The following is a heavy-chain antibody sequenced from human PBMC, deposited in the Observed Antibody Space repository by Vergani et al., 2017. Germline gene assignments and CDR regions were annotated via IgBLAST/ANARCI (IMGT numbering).Heavy chain of an antibody. V-gene: IGHV4-59*01. CDR1: GGSISSYY. D-gene: IGHD6-6*01. CDR2: IYYSGST. CDR3: ARGLVAARPDRYFDY. Sequence: QVQLQESGPGLVKPSETLSLTCTVSGGSISSYYWSWIRQPPGKGLEWIGYIYYSGSTIYNPSLKSRVTISVDTSKNQFSLKLSSVTAADTAVYYCARGLVAARPDRYFDYWGQGTLVTVSS. J-gene: IGHJ4*02.